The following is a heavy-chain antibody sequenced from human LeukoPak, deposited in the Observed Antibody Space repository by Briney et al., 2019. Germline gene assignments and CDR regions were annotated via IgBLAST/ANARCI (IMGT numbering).Heavy chain of an antibody. CDR1: GVTVSSYG. CDR2: RRDDRSKK. CDR3: GDSSGWHAIDY. D-gene: IGHD6-19*01. J-gene: IGHJ4*02. Sequence: EWALTLSCPSSGVTVSSYGMHWGRHAQGNGLDPVAFRRDDRSKKYYADSVKGRFTISRDNYKNTLYVQMKSLRVEDTAVSYCGDSSGWHAIDYWGQGTLVTVYS. V-gene: IGHV3-30*02.